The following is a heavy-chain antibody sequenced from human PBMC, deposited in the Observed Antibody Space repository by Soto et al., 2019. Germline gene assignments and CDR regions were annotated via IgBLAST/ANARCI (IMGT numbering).Heavy chain of an antibody. CDR2: MNPSNGNA. J-gene: IGHJ5*02. D-gene: IGHD6-25*01. Sequence: ASVKVSCKASGYTFITYDINWVRQATGQGLEWMGWMNPSNGNAGYAQKFQGRLTMTRNTSISTAYMELSSLRSDDTAVYFCARRKERSGPNWFDPWGQGTLVTVSS. CDR1: GYTFITYD. V-gene: IGHV1-8*01. CDR3: ARRKERSGPNWFDP.